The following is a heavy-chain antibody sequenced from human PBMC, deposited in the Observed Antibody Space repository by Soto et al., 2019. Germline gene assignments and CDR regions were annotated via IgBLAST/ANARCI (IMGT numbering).Heavy chain of an antibody. CDR2: IYYSGST. CDR1: GGSISSYY. D-gene: IGHD4-4*01. V-gene: IGHV4-59*01. Sequence: PSETLSLTCTVSGGSISSYYWSWIRQPPGKGLEWIGYIYYSGSTNYNPSLKSRVTISVDTSKNQFSLKLSSVTAADTAVYYCARDTSNTDMDYWGQGTLLTVSA. J-gene: IGHJ4*02. CDR3: ARDTSNTDMDY.